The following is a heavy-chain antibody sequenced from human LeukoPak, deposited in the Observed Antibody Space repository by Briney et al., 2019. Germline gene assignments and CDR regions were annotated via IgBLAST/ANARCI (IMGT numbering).Heavy chain of an antibody. CDR3: ARVPLNYDILTGYYIGWFDP. CDR1: GGSFSGYY. D-gene: IGHD3-9*01. V-gene: IGHV4-34*01. J-gene: IGHJ5*02. CDR2: INHSGST. Sequence: SETLSLTCAVYGGSFSGYYWSWIRQPPGKGLEWIGEINHSGSTNYNPSLKSRVTISVDTSKNQFSLKLSSVTAADTAVYYCARVPLNYDILTGYYIGWFDPWGQETLVTVSS.